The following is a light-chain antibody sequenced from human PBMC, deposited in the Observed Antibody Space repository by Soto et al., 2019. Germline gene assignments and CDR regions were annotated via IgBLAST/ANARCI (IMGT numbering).Light chain of an antibody. CDR3: ATWHSSLSIGV. J-gene: IGLJ1*01. V-gene: IGLV1-51*02. Sequence: QSVLTQPPSVSAAPGQKVTISCSGSSSNTENNYVSWYQQLPGTAPKLLIYENNKRPSGIPDRFSGSKSGTSATLVTTGLQTADEADYYCATWHSSLSIGVFGTG. CDR1: SSNTENNY. CDR2: ENN.